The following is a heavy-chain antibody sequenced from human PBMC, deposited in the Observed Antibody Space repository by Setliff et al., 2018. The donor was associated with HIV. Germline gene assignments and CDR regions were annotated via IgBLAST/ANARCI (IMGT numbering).Heavy chain of an antibody. J-gene: IGHJ4*02. Sequence: LRLSCAASEFTFDDYAMSWVRQAPGKGLEWVSAINWNGGSTGYADSVKGRFTISRDNAKNSLYLQMNSLRAEDTAFYYCARVEGYSFGSSGYWGQGTLVTVSS. CDR2: INWNGGST. CDR3: ARVEGYSFGSSGY. D-gene: IGHD5-18*01. V-gene: IGHV3-20*04. CDR1: EFTFDDYA.